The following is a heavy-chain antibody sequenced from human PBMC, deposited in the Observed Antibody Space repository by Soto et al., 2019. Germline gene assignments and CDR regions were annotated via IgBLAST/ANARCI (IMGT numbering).Heavy chain of an antibody. CDR3: ARDTGGPYYYYGMDV. Sequence: SETLSLTCAVSGGSISSGGYSWSWIRQPPGKGLEWIGYIYHSGSTYYNPPLKSRVTISVDRSKNQFSLKLSSVTAADTAVYYCARDTGGPYYYYGMDVWGQGTTVTVSS. J-gene: IGHJ6*02. D-gene: IGHD6-25*01. V-gene: IGHV4-30-2*01. CDR2: IYHSGST. CDR1: GGSISSGGYS.